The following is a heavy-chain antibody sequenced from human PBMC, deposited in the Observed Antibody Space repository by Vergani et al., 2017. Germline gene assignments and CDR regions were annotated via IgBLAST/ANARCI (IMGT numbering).Heavy chain of an antibody. V-gene: IGHV4-39*02. Sequence: QLQLQESGPGLMKPSETLSLTCTVSGGSISSNSYYWGWIRQPPGKGLEWIGSIFYSGSTYYNPSLKSRVTISVDTSKNQFSLKLSSVTAADTAVYYCARDRRVYYYGSGSYIVDYWGQGTLVTVSS. CDR2: IFYSGST. CDR1: GGSISSNSYY. CDR3: ARDRRVYYYGSGSYIVDY. J-gene: IGHJ4*02. D-gene: IGHD3-10*01.